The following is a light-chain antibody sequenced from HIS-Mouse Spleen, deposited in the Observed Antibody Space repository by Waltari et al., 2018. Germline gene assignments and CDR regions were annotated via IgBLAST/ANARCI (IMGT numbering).Light chain of an antibody. CDR2: DDS. CDR3: QVWDSSSDHYV. V-gene: IGLV3-21*03. J-gene: IGLJ1*01. CDR1: NLGSKR. Sequence: SYVLTQPPSVSVAPGKTARITCGGNNLGSKRVHWYQQKPGQAPVLVVYDDSGRPSGIPERVSGSNSGNTATLTISRVEAGDEADYYCQVWDSSSDHYVFGTGTKVTVL.